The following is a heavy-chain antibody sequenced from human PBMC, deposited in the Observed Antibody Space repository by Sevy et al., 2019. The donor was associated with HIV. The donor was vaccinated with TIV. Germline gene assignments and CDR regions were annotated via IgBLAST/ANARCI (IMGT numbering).Heavy chain of an antibody. Sequence: GGSLRLSCAVSGITFSNFAMHWVRQAPGRGLEWVAVISYDGSQNSYADSVRGRFTISRDNSKSTLYLHLNSLGGQDTAIYYCARMKEERGFDVWGQGTMVTVSS. D-gene: IGHD1-26*01. CDR1: GITFSNFA. J-gene: IGHJ3*01. CDR3: ARMKEERGFDV. CDR2: ISYDGSQN. V-gene: IGHV3-30*03.